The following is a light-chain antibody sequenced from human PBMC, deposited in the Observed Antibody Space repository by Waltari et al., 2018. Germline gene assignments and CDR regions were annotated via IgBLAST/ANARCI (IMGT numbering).Light chain of an antibody. Sequence: QSALTQPASVSGSPGQSITISCTGTSHDVGNYDLVSLSQQHPGKAPKLIIYEVTKRSSGFSNRFSGSKSGNTASLTISGLHTEDEGDYYCCSYSGDLSFGVVFGGGTKLTVL. CDR1: SHDVGNYDL. J-gene: IGLJ2*01. V-gene: IGLV2-23*02. CDR2: EVT. CDR3: CSYSGDLSFGVV.